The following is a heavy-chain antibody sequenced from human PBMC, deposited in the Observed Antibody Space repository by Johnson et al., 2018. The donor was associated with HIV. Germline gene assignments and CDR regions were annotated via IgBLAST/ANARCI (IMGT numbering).Heavy chain of an antibody. Sequence: VQLVESGGGLVQPGGSLRLSCAASGFTVSSNYMSWVRQAPGKGLEWVSVIYSGGSTYYADSVKGQFTISRDNSKNTLYLQMNSLRAEDTAIYYCARYSSSSRDTFDIWGQGTMVTVSS. J-gene: IGHJ3*02. CDR3: ARYSSSSRDTFDI. V-gene: IGHV3-53*01. CDR2: IYSGGST. D-gene: IGHD6-13*01. CDR1: GFTVSSNY.